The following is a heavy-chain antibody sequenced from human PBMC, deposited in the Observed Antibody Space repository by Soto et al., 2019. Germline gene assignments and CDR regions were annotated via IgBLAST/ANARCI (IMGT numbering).Heavy chain of an antibody. Sequence: GGSLRLSCAASGFTFSSYGMHWVRQAPGKGLEWVAVICWDGSNKYYADSVKGRFTISRDNAKNALYLQMNSLRAEDTALYYCAKDSDGYNSDFQHWGQGTLVTVSS. D-gene: IGHD5-12*01. CDR3: AKDSDGYNSDFQH. V-gene: IGHV3-30*18. CDR2: ICWDGSNK. CDR1: GFTFSSYG. J-gene: IGHJ1*01.